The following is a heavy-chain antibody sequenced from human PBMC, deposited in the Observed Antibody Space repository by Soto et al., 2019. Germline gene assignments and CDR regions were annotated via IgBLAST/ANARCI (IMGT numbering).Heavy chain of an antibody. D-gene: IGHD3-3*01. J-gene: IGHJ4*02. V-gene: IGHV3-30-3*01. CDR3: ARDLSDFWSGYSY. CDR2: ISYDGSNK. CDR1: GFTFSSYA. Sequence: PGGSLRLSCAASGFTFSSYAMHWVRQAPGKGLEWVAVISYDGSNKYYADSVKGRFTISRDNSKNTLYLQMNSLRAEDTAVYYCARDLSDFWSGYSYWGQGTLVTVSS.